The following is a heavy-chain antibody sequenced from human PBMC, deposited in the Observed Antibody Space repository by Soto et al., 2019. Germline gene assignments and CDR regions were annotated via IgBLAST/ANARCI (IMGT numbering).Heavy chain of an antibody. V-gene: IGHV5-51*01. CDR3: ASSVVVPSTMNYFDY. J-gene: IGHJ4*02. CDR1: GYSFTSYW. D-gene: IGHD2-15*01. CDR2: INPGDSET. Sequence: PGESLKISCNGSGYSFTSYWIAWVRQMPGKGLEWMAIINPGDSETKYSPSFQGQVTISADKSISTAYLQWSSLKASDTAMYYCASSVVVPSTMNYFDYWGQGSLVTVSS.